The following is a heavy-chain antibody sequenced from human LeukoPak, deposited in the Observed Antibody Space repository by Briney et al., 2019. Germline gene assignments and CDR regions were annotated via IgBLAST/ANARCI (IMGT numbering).Heavy chain of an antibody. V-gene: IGHV3-23*01. Sequence: GGSLRLSCAASGFTFSNSSMNWVRQAPGKGLEWVSAISGSGGSTYYADSVKGRFTISRDNSKNTLYLQMNSLRAEDTAVYYCAKDRAAGYYGSGNDAFDIWGQGTMVTVSS. CDR3: AKDRAAGYYGSGNDAFDI. CDR1: GFTFSNSS. D-gene: IGHD3-10*01. J-gene: IGHJ3*02. CDR2: ISGSGGST.